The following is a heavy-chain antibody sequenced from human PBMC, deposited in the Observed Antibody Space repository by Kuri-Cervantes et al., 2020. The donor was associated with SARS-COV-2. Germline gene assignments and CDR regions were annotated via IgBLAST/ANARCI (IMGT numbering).Heavy chain of an antibody. Sequence: SETLSLTCAVYGGSFSGYYWSWIRQPPGKGLEWIGSIYYSGSTYYNPSLKSRVTISVDTSKNQFSLKLSSVTAADTAVYYCARHLSVLRFLEWATNWFDPWGQGTLVTVSS. CDR3: ARHLSVLRFLEWATNWFDP. V-gene: IGHV4-34*01. CDR1: GGSFSGYY. D-gene: IGHD3-3*01. J-gene: IGHJ5*02. CDR2: IYYSGST.